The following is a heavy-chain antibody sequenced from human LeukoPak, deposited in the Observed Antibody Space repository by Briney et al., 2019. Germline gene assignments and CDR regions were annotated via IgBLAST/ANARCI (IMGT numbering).Heavy chain of an antibody. CDR1: GGSISSYY. V-gene: IGHV4-59*05. D-gene: IGHD6-6*01. CDR3: ARAGAARDFNWFDP. J-gene: IGHJ5*02. CDR2: IYYSGST. Sequence: SETLSLTCTVSGGSISSYYWSWIRQPPGKGLEWIGSIYYSGSTYYNPSLKSRVTISVDTSKNQFSLKLSSVTAADTAVYYCARAGAARDFNWFDPWGQGTLVTVSS.